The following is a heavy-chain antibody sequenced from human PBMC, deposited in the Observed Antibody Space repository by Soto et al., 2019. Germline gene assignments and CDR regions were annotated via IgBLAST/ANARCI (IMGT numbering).Heavy chain of an antibody. V-gene: IGHV1-69*06. J-gene: IGHJ5*02. D-gene: IGHD5-18*01. CDR3: ASRDSYGWGCSAP. Sequence: QVPLVQSGAEVKQPGSSVKVSCKASGGTFSSYAISWVRQAPGQALEWTGGIIPIFGTANYAQKFQGRVTIAADKSTSTGYMELSSLRSEDTAVDYVASRDSYGWGCSAPWGEGTLVAVSS. CDR1: GGTFSSYA. CDR2: IIPIFGTA.